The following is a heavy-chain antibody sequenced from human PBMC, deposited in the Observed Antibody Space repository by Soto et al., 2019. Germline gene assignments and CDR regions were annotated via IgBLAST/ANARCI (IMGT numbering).Heavy chain of an antibody. CDR3: ARDRGCVTGHYNNIDS. Sequence: SQTLRLTCTVSGGSLNSDTYYWTLVRQPPRKGLEWIGNIFHSGSTYYTPSLQSRVTISLDTSKNHFSLKLSSVTPADTAVYYCARDRGCVTGHYNNIDS. D-gene: IGHD3-10*01. CDR1: GGSLNSDTYY. CDR2: IFHSGST. J-gene: IGHJ5*01. V-gene: IGHV4-30-4*01.